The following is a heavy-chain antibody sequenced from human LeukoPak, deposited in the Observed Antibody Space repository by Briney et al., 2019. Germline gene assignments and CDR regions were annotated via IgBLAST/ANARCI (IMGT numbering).Heavy chain of an antibody. V-gene: IGHV4-34*01. D-gene: IGHD3-10*01. Sequence: KPSETLSLTCAVYGGSFSGYYWSWIRQPPGKGLEWIGEINHSGSTNYNPSLKSRVTISVDTSKNQFSLKLSSVTAADTAVYYCARGTLGGYYYYGMDVRGQGTTVTVSS. CDR3: ARGTLGGYYYYGMDV. J-gene: IGHJ6*02. CDR1: GGSFSGYY. CDR2: INHSGST.